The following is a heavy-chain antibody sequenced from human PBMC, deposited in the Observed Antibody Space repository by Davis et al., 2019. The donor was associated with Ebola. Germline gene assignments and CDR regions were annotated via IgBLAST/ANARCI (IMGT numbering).Heavy chain of an antibody. J-gene: IGHJ6*04. Sequence: GGSLRLSCAASGFTFSDYYMSWIRQAPGKGLEWVANIKQDGSEKYYVDSVKGRFTISRDNAKNSLYLQMNSLRAEDTAVYYCARVAAAGNGLDVWGKGTTVTVSS. CDR1: GFTFSDYY. V-gene: IGHV3-7*03. CDR3: ARVAAAGNGLDV. D-gene: IGHD6-13*01. CDR2: IKQDGSEK.